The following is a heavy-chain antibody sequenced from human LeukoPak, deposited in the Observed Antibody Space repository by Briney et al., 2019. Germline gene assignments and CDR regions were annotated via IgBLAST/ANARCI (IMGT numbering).Heavy chain of an antibody. CDR2: SSAYNDIT. J-gene: IGHJ4*02. V-gene: IGHV3-23*01. Sequence: GGSLRLSCAASGFTFSNYAMSWVRQAPGMGLEWVSFSSAYNDITYYADSVKGRFTISRDNSKSTLYLQMTSLRAEDTALYYCARGRSDYTPFDYWGQGTLVTVSS. CDR1: GFTFSNYA. CDR3: ARGRSDYTPFDY. D-gene: IGHD3-3*01.